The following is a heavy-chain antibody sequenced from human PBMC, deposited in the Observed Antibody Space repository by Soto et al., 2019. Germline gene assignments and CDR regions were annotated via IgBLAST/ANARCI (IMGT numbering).Heavy chain of an antibody. V-gene: IGHV4-39*01. CDR3: ARHRIEVVWRGFDF. J-gene: IGHJ4*02. Sequence: SETLSLTCTASTDSSSFTNSYWGWIRQPPGKGLQWIGSSSYNGGTFYNPSLKGRVVISFDTSKKQSSLQVTSVTAADTAVYFCARHRIEVVWRGFDFWGQGSPVTVSS. CDR2: SSYNGGT. D-gene: IGHD3-10*01. CDR1: TDSSSFTNSY.